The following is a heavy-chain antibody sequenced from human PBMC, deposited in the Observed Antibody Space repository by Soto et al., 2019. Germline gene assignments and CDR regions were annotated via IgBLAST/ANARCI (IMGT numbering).Heavy chain of an antibody. D-gene: IGHD3-16*02. V-gene: IGHV6-1*01. J-gene: IGHJ4*02. CDR2: TYYRSKWYN. CDR3: VRLIANSSLDF. Sequence: SQTLSLTCAISGDSVSSSSVTWNWIRQSPSRGLEWLGRTYYRSKWYNDYAESVKSRITINPDTSKSQFSLHLNSVTPEDTAVYYCVRLIANSSLDFWGQGPLVTVSS. CDR1: GDSVSSSSVT.